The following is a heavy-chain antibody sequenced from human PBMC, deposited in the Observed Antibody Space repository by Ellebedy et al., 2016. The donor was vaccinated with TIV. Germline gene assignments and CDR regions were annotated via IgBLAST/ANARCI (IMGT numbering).Heavy chain of an antibody. CDR1: GFTFYNYA. Sequence: PGGSLRLSCEASGFTFYNYAIHWVRQAPGQGLEWVAVMSYDEKGEYYADSVRGRFTISRDESKNTLYLQLDSLKDEDTAIYYCARDLYNYALYWYFDLWGRGTLVTVSS. V-gene: IGHV3-30*04. D-gene: IGHD5-18*01. J-gene: IGHJ2*01. CDR3: ARDLYNYALYWYFDL. CDR2: MSYDEKGE.